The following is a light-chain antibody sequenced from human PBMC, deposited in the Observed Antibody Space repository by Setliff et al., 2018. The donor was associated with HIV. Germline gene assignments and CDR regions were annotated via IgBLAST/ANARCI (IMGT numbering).Light chain of an antibody. CDR1: NSDVGSYNL. CDR2: DVS. Sequence: QSVLTQPASVSGSPGQSITISCTGTNSDVGSYNLVSWYQQHPGKAPKLMIYDVSKRPSGVSSRFSGSKSGNAASLTISGLQAEDEADCYCCSYAGRDTLIFGGGTKVTVL. CDR3: CSYAGRDTLI. V-gene: IGLV2-23*02. J-gene: IGLJ2*01.